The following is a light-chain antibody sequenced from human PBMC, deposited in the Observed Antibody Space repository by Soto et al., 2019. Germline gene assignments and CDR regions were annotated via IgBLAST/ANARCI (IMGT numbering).Light chain of an antibody. CDR1: QSVSSSY. Sequence: EIVLTQSPGTLSLSPGERATLSCRASQSVSSSYLAWYQQKPGQAPRLLIYGASSRATGIPDRFSGSGSGTDFTLTISRLEPEAFAVYYCPDTFGGGTKVDIK. CDR3: PDT. V-gene: IGKV3-20*01. J-gene: IGKJ4*01. CDR2: GAS.